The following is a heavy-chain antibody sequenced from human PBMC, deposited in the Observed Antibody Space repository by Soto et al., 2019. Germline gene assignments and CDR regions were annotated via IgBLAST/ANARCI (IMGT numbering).Heavy chain of an antibody. CDR3: AKDRNLIYRPPGGLWFGELNYYYYMDV. J-gene: IGHJ6*03. D-gene: IGHD3-10*01. V-gene: IGHV3-23*01. CDR2: ISGSGGST. CDR1: GFTFSSYA. Sequence: HPGGSLRLSCAASGFTFSSYAMSWVRQAPGKGLEWVSAISGSGGSTYYADSVKGRFTISRDNSKNTLYLQMNSLRAEDTAVYYCAKDRNLIYRPPGGLWFGELNYYYYMDVWGKGTTVTVSS.